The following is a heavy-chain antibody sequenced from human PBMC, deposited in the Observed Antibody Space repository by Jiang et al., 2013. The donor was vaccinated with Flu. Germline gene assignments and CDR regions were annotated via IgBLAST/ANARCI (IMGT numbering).Heavy chain of an antibody. CDR1: GGSISPHY. V-gene: IGHV4-59*04. CDR2: IYSSGSN. J-gene: IGHJ4*02. D-gene: IGHD2-15*01. Sequence: VQLVESGPGLVKPTATLSLTCTVSGGSISPHYWSWIRQPPGKGLEWIGYIYSSGSNFYNPSLKSRLTMSMDTSKNQFSLKLSSVTAADTAVYYCARHRGRCSGGNCYLAYWGQGTLVTVS. CDR3: ARHRGRCSGGNCYLAY.